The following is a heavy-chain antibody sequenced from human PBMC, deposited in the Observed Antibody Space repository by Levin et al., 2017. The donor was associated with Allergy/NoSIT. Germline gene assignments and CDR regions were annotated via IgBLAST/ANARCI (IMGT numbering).Heavy chain of an antibody. J-gene: IGHJ4*02. Sequence: RAGGSLRLSCAASGFTFRSHWMQWVRQAPGKGLVWVSHINNDGSSTSYADSVKGRFTISRDNAKNTLYLQMNSLRAEDTAVYYCARDGVPAARDYWGQGTLVTVSS. CDR2: INNDGSST. CDR1: GFTFRSHW. V-gene: IGHV3-74*01. CDR3: ARDGVPAARDY. D-gene: IGHD2-2*01.